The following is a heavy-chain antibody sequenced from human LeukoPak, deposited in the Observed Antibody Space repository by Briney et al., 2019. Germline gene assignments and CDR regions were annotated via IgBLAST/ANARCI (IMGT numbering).Heavy chain of an antibody. CDR3: ARLLAYCGGDCYPRWFDP. CDR2: IYYSGST. Sequence: SETLSLTCNVSGGSISSTNYYWGWIRQPPGKGLEWIGSIYYSGSTYYNPSLKSRVTISVDTSKNQFSLKLSSVTAADTAVYYCARLLAYCGGDCYPRWFDPWGQGTLVTVSS. CDR1: GGSISSTNYY. J-gene: IGHJ5*02. V-gene: IGHV4-39*01. D-gene: IGHD2-21*01.